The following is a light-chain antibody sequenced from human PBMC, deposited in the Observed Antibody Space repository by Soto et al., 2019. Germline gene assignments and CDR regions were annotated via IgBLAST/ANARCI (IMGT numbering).Light chain of an antibody. CDR3: QQYYSTPPT. CDR1: QSVLYTSNNKNY. J-gene: IGKJ1*01. Sequence: DIVMTQSPDSLAVSLGERATINCKSSQSVLYTSNNKNYLAWYQQKPGQPPKLLVYWASTRESGVPDRISGSGSGADFTLTISSLQAEDLAVYYCQQYYSTPPTFGQGTKVEIK. CDR2: WAS. V-gene: IGKV4-1*01.